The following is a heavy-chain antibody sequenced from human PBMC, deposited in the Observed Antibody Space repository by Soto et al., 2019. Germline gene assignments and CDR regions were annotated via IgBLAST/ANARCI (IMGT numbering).Heavy chain of an antibody. CDR2: ISYDGSNK. CDR3: VKDGSSGWPYYYGMDV. J-gene: IGHJ6*04. D-gene: IGHD6-19*01. CDR1: GFTFSSYG. V-gene: IGHV3-30*18. Sequence: GWSLRLSCAASGFTFSSYGMHLVRQAPGKGLEWVAVISYDGSNKYYADSVKGRFTISRDNSKNTLYLQVSSLRAEDTAVYYCVKDGSSGWPYYYGMDVWGEGTTVTVSS.